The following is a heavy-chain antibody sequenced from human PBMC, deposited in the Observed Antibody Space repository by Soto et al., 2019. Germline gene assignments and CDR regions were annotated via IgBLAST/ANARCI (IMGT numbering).Heavy chain of an antibody. CDR1: GGTISSSSYY. CDR2: IYYSGST. V-gene: IGHV4-39*01. D-gene: IGHD5-12*01. Sequence: SETLSLTCTVSGGTISSSSYYWAWIRQPPGKGLEWIGSIYYSGSTYYNPSLKSRVTISVDTSKNQFSLKLSSVTAADTAVYYCAGQERWLQGLYYFDYWGQGTLVTVS. CDR3: AGQERWLQGLYYFDY. J-gene: IGHJ4*02.